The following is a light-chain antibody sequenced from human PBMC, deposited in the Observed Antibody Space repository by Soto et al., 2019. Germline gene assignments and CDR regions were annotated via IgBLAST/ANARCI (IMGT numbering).Light chain of an antibody. CDR1: QSISSSH. Sequence: EIVLTQSPGTLSLSPGERATLSCRASQSISSSHLVWYQQKPGQAPRLLIYGASSRATGIPDRFSGSGSGTDFTLTISRLEPEDFAVYYCHQYGTSPRTFGGGTKVEIK. CDR2: GAS. CDR3: HQYGTSPRT. V-gene: IGKV3-20*01. J-gene: IGKJ4*01.